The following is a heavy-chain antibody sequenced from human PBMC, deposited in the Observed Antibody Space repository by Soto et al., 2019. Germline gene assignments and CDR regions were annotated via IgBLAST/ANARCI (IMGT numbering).Heavy chain of an antibody. J-gene: IGHJ6*02. CDR3: ARLDAYYYYYGIDV. CDR1: GGSISSGGYY. CDR2: IYYSGST. V-gene: IGHV4-31*03. D-gene: IGHD1-1*01. Sequence: SETLSLTCTVSGGSISSGGYYWSWIRQHPGKGLEWIGYIYYSGSTYYNPSLKSRVTISVDTSKNQFSLKLSSVTAADTAVYYCARLDAYYYYYGIDVWGQGTTVTVSS.